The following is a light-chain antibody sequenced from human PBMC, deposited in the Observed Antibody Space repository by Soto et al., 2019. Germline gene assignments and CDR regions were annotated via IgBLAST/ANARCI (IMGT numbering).Light chain of an antibody. CDR1: QSISSW. Sequence: DIQMTQSPSTLSASVGDRVTITCRASQSISSWLAWYQQKPGKAPKLLIYNASSLESGFPSRFSGSGSGTELTLTISSLKPDDFATYYCQQYNSYLITFGPGTRLEIK. V-gene: IGKV1-5*03. CDR3: QQYNSYLIT. J-gene: IGKJ5*01. CDR2: NAS.